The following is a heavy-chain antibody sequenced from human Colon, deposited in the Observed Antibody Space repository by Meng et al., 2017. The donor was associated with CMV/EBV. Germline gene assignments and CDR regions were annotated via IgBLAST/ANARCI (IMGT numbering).Heavy chain of an antibody. V-gene: IGHV3-20*04. CDR2: INWNGGST. J-gene: IGHJ3*02. CDR3: VRDRAFDI. Sequence: GESLKISCVASGFTFDDYGMNWVRQSPGKGLQWVAGINWNGGSTGYADSVRGRFTISRDNAKNSLYLQMSGLRVEDTAVYYCVRDRAFDIWGQGTMVTVSS. CDR1: GFTFDDYG.